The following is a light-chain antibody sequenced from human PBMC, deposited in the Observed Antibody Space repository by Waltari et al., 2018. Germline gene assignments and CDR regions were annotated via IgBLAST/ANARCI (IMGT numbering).Light chain of an antibody. CDR2: AAS. Sequence: EIVLTQSPGTLSLSPGDRAPLPCRASQSVGRPLAWYQLKPGQAPRLLIYAASTRATGIPDRFSGSGSGTDFSLTISRLEPEDFAVYFCQHYVRLPATFGQGTRVEIK. J-gene: IGKJ1*01. V-gene: IGKV3-20*01. CDR1: QSVGRP. CDR3: QHYVRLPAT.